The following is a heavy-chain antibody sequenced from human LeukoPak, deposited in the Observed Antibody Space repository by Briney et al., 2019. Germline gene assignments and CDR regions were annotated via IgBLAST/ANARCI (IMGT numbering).Heavy chain of an antibody. CDR1: GFTVSSNY. Sequence: GGSLRLSCAASGFTVSSNYMSWVRQAPGKGLEWVSVIYSGGSTYYADSVKGRFTISRHNSKNTLYLQMNSLSAEDTAVYYCARGYSSSLTEPIDYWGQGTLVTVSS. V-gene: IGHV3-53*04. J-gene: IGHJ4*02. D-gene: IGHD6-13*01. CDR2: IYSGGST. CDR3: ARGYSSSLTEPIDY.